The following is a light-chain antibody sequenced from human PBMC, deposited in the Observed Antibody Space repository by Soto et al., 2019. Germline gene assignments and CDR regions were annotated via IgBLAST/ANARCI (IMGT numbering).Light chain of an antibody. CDR2: QTS. CDR1: QYINTR. Sequence: IVLTPSPATLSSFPGDRVTLSCRPSQYINTRLAWYQHRPGQAPRLLIYQTSTRATGIPARFSGSGSGTEFTLTISSLQSEDFAVYYCQQSNNWPPWTFGQATTVDIK. J-gene: IGKJ1*01. CDR3: QQSNNWPPWT. V-gene: IGKV3-15*01.